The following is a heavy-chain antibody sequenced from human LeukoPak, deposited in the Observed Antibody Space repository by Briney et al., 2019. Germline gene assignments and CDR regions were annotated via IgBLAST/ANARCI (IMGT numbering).Heavy chain of an antibody. J-gene: IGHJ4*02. CDR1: GFTFSTYW. CDR2: IKPDGSEK. Sequence: PGGSLRLSCVASGFTFSTYWMTWVRQAPGEGLEWVANIKPDGSEKSYVDSVKGRFTISRDNAKNSLYLQMSSLRPDDTGVYYCATQPAAADVDYWGQGALVTVSS. V-gene: IGHV3-7*03. CDR3: ATQPAAADVDY. D-gene: IGHD2-2*01.